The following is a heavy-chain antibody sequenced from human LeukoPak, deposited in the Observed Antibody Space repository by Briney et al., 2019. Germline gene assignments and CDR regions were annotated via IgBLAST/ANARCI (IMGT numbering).Heavy chain of an antibody. CDR1: GYTFTSYG. V-gene: IGHV1-18*01. Sequence: ASVKVSCKASGYTFTSYGISWVRQAPGQGLEWMGWISAYNGNTNYAQKLQGGVTMTTDTSTSTAYMELSSLRSEDTAVYYCARRSRLGSSWYSDYWGQGTLVTVSS. CDR3: ARRSRLGSSWYSDY. D-gene: IGHD6-13*01. J-gene: IGHJ4*02. CDR2: ISAYNGNT.